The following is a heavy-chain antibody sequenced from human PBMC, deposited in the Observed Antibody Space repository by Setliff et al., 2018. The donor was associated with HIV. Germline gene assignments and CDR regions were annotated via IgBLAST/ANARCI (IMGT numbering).Heavy chain of an antibody. CDR3: VRLLGKD. CDR2: VSHSGSS. Sequence: SETLSLTCNVSGGSIKNDYRSDYWSWIRQPPGSGLEWIGSVSHSGSSDYSPSLESRASISIDIAKNQFSLNLTSVTATDTAFYYCVRLLGKDWGRGKMVTVSS. CDR1: GGSIKNDYRSDY. J-gene: IGHJ4*02. V-gene: IGHV4-61*01. D-gene: IGHD7-27*01.